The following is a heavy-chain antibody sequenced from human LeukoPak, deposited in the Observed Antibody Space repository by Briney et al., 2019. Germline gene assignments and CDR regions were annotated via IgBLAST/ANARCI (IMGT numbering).Heavy chain of an antibody. CDR3: ASVYSYGYTLSYYFDY. CDR1: GGSISSSSYY. Sequence: SETLSLTCTVSGGSISSSSYYWGWIRQPPGKGLEWIGSIYYSGSTYYNPSLKSRVTISVDTSKNQFSLKLSSVTAADTAVYYCASVYSYGYTLSYYFDYWGRGTLVTVSS. D-gene: IGHD5-18*01. V-gene: IGHV4-39*07. J-gene: IGHJ4*02. CDR2: IYYSGST.